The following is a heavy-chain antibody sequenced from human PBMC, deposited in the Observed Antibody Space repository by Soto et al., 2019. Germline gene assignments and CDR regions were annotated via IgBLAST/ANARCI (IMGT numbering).Heavy chain of an antibody. CDR1: GFTFSSYA. Sequence: GGSLRLSCAASGFTFSSYAMNWVRQAPGKGLEWVSSISSSSSYIYYADSVKGRFTISRDNAKNSLYLQMNSLRAEDTAVYYCARRYYDILTGSSPGDAFDIWGQGTMVTVSS. D-gene: IGHD3-9*01. CDR2: ISSSSSYI. J-gene: IGHJ3*02. CDR3: ARRYYDILTGSSPGDAFDI. V-gene: IGHV3-21*01.